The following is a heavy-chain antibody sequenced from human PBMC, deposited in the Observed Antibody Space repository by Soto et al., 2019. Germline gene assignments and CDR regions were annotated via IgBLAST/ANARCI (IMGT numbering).Heavy chain of an antibody. D-gene: IGHD3-10*01. Sequence: QVQLVQSGAEVKKPGSSVKVSCKASGGTFSSYAISWVRQAPGQGLEWMGGIIPIFGTANYAQKFQGRVTITADKSTSTAYMELSSLRSEDTAVYYCARDLGSGGVTSGDAFDIWGQGTMFTVSS. V-gene: IGHV1-69*06. CDR2: IIPIFGTA. CDR1: GGTFSSYA. J-gene: IGHJ3*02. CDR3: ARDLGSGGVTSGDAFDI.